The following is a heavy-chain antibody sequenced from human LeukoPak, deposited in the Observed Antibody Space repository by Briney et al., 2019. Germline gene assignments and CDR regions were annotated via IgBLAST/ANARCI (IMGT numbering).Heavy chain of an antibody. D-gene: IGHD2-2*01. CDR3: AKDSAYCSSSSCYGYSDAFDI. J-gene: IGHJ3*02. V-gene: IGHV3-9*01. CDR1: GFTFSSYS. Sequence: HTGGSLRLSCAASGFTFSSYSMNWVRQGPGKGLEWVSGISWNSGSIDYADSVKGRFTISRDNAKNSLYLQMNSLRAEDTALYYCAKDSAYCSSSSCYGYSDAFDIWGQGTMVTVSS. CDR2: ISWNSGSI.